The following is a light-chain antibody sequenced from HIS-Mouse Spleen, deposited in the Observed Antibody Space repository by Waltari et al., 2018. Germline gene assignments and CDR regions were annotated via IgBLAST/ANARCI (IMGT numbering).Light chain of an antibody. CDR3: QQYNNWPLYT. J-gene: IGKJ2*01. Sequence: EIVITQSPATLSVPPGERATLSCRASQSVSSNLAWYQQKPGQAPRRLIYGASTRATGIPARFSGSGSGTEFTLTISSMQSEDFAVYYCQQYNNWPLYTFGQGTKLEIK. V-gene: IGKV3-15*01. CDR1: QSVSSN. CDR2: GAS.